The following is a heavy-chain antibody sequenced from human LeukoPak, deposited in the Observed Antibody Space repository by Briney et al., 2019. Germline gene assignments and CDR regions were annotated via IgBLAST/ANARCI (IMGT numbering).Heavy chain of an antibody. CDR3: ARLRNPTPLDY. V-gene: IGHV3-33*01. CDR1: GFTFSSYG. J-gene: IGHJ4*02. CDR2: IWYDGSNK. Sequence: GGSLRLSCAAPGFTFSSYGMHGVRQAPGKGLGGGAVIWYDGSNKYYADSVKGRFTISRDNSKNTLYLQMNSLRAEDTAVYYCARLRNPTPLDYWGQGTLVTVSS.